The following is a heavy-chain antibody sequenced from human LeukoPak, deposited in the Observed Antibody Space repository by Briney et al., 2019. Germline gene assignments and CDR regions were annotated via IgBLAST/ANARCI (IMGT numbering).Heavy chain of an antibody. D-gene: IGHD3-22*01. CDR3: ASVLYYYDSSGPFDY. J-gene: IGHJ4*02. CDR1: GFTFSSYG. V-gene: IGHV3-23*01. Sequence: PGGTLRLSCAASGFTFSSYGMSWVRQAPGKGLEWVSAISGSGGSTYYADSVKGRFTISRDTSKNTLYLQMNSLRAEDTALYYCASVLYYYDSSGPFDYWGQGTLVTVSS. CDR2: ISGSGGST.